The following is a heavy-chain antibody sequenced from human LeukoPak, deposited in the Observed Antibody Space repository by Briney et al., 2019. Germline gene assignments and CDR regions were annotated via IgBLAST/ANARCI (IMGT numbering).Heavy chain of an antibody. CDR3: ARGVEYSNSPGNY. Sequence: ASVKVSCKASGYTFTGYYMHWLRQAPGQGLEWMGWIDPNSGATNYVQKFQGRVTMTRDTSINTAYMELSRLRSDDTAVYYCARGVEYSNSPGNYWGQGTLVTVSS. D-gene: IGHD6-6*01. CDR1: GYTFTGYY. CDR2: IDPNSGAT. V-gene: IGHV1-2*02. J-gene: IGHJ4*02.